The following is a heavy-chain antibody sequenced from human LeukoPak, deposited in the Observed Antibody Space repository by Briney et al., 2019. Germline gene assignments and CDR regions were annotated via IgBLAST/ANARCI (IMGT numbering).Heavy chain of an antibody. CDR3: ARGGGRGSYGPYYYYGMDV. J-gene: IGHJ6*02. CDR1: GGSISSYY. D-gene: IGHD1-26*01. Sequence: SETLSLTCTVSGGSISSYYWSWIRQPPGKGLEWIGNIYYSGSTNYNPSLKSRVTISVDTSKNQFSLKLSSVTAADTAVYYCARGGGRGSYGPYYYYGMDVWGQGTTVTVSS. CDR2: IYYSGST. V-gene: IGHV4-59*01.